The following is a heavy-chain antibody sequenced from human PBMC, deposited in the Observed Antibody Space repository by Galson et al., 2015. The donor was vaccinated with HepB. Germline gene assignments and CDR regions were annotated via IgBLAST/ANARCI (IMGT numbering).Heavy chain of an antibody. CDR1: GYTFINYG. Sequence: SVKVSCKASGYTFINYGISWVRQAPGQGLEWMGWINTYNANTYYAQRLQGRVTMTKDTSTSTAYMELRSLRSDDTAVYYCTRARFSSSPPDYWGQGTLVIVSS. D-gene: IGHD6-6*01. CDR2: INTYNANT. V-gene: IGHV1-18*01. CDR3: TRARFSSSPPDY. J-gene: IGHJ4*02.